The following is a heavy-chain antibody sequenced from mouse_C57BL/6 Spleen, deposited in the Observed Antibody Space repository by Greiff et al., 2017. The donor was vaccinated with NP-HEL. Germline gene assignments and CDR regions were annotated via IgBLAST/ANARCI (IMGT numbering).Heavy chain of an antibody. V-gene: IGHV1-50*01. Sequence: VQLQQPGAELVKPGASVKLSCKASGYTFTSYWMQWVKQRPGQGLEWIGEIDPSDSYTNYNQKFKGKATLTVDTSSSTAYMQLSSLTSEDSAVYYCARKGVIVTTSYYYAMDYWGQGTSVTVSS. D-gene: IGHD2-5*01. CDR2: IDPSDSYT. CDR1: GYTFTSYW. J-gene: IGHJ4*01. CDR3: ARKGVIVTTSYYYAMDY.